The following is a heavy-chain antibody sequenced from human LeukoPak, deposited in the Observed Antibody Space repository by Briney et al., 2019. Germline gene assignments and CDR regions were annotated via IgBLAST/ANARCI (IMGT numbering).Heavy chain of an antibody. D-gene: IGHD3-3*01. CDR3: ASTYYDFWSGYLNYYYYGMDF. Sequence: SETLSLTCTVSGGSISSYYWSWIRQPPGKGLEWSGYIYYSGSTNYNPSLKSRVTISVDTSKNQFSLKLSSVTAADTAVYYCASTYYDFWSGYLNYYYYGMDFWGQGTTVTVSS. V-gene: IGHV4-59*01. J-gene: IGHJ6*02. CDR1: GGSISSYY. CDR2: IYYSGST.